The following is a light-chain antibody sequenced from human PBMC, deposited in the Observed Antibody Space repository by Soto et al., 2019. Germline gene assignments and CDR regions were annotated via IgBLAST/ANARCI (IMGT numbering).Light chain of an antibody. J-gene: IGKJ1*01. CDR2: KAF. CDR1: QSINPW. V-gene: IGKV1-5*03. Sequence: DIQMTQSPSTLSASVGDRVTITCRASQSINPWLAWYQQKPGKAPKLLIYKAFSLQSGVPSRFSGSGSGTEFTLTISSLQPDDFATYYCQQYNSYSTFGQGTKVDIK. CDR3: QQYNSYST.